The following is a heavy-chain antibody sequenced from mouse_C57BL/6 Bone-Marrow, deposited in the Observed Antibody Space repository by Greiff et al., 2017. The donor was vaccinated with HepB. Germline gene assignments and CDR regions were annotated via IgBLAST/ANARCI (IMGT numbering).Heavy chain of an antibody. V-gene: IGHV5-16*01. Sequence: EVQLVESEGGLVQPGSSMKLSCTASGFTFSDYYMAWVRQVPEKGLEWVANINYDGSSTYYLDSLKSRFIISRDNAKNILYLQMSSLKSEDTATYYCARHYYGSSLYAMDYWGQGTSVTVSS. CDR1: GFTFSDYY. D-gene: IGHD1-1*01. J-gene: IGHJ4*01. CDR3: ARHYYGSSLYAMDY. CDR2: INYDGSST.